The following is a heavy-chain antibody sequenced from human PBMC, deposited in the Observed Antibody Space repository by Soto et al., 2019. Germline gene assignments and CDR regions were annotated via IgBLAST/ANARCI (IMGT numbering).Heavy chain of an antibody. J-gene: IGHJ5*02. Sequence: SETLSLTCAVSGYSISGGYYWAWIRQPPGKGLEWIGSIYHSGNTYYNPSLKSRVTISIDTSNNQFSLKLTPVTAADTAVYYCARASGGNSGWGHWSDPWGQGTLVTVSS. V-gene: IGHV4-38-2*01. D-gene: IGHD2-21*02. CDR1: GYSISGGYY. CDR3: ARASGGNSGWGHWSDP. CDR2: IYHSGNT.